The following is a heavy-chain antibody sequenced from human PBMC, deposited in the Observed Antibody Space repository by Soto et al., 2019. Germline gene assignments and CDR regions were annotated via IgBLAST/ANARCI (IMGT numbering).Heavy chain of an antibody. J-gene: IGHJ6*02. D-gene: IGHD3-10*01. V-gene: IGHV4-39*01. CDR1: GGSISSSSYY. CDR2: IYYSGST. CDR3: ARQGSGSYYSTYYSYGMHV. Sequence: PSETLSLTCTVSGGSISSSSYYWGWIRQPPGKGLEWIGSIYYSGSTYYNPSLKSRVTISVDTSKNQFSLKLSSVTAADTAVYYCARQGSGSYYSTYYSYGMHVWGQVTAVT.